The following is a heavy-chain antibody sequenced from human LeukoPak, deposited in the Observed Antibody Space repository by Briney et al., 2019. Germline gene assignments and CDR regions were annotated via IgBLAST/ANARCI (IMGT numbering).Heavy chain of an antibody. CDR1: GFTFSSYS. Sequence: GGSLRLSCAASGFTFSSYSMNWVRQAPGKGLEWVSSISSSSSYIYYADSVKGRFTISRDNAKNSLYLQMNSLRAEDTAVYYFAKNQLWGNPYYFDYWGQGTLATVSS. CDR2: ISSSSSYI. CDR3: AKNQLWGNPYYFDY. D-gene: IGHD3-16*01. J-gene: IGHJ4*02. V-gene: IGHV3-21*04.